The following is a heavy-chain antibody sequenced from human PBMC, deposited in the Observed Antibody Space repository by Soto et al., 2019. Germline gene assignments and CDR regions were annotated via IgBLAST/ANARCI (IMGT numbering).Heavy chain of an antibody. J-gene: IGHJ6*02. CDR1: GGSISSGGY. CDR2: IYGSGIT. CDR3: ARYRGYYGMDA. D-gene: IGHD3-16*02. Sequence: QVQLQESGPGLVKPSETLSLTCTVSGGSISSGGYWNWVRQRPGKGLEWIGYIYGSGITYYSPSLESRGSISMYASKTLFFPKMTSVTAAASAVYFCARYRGYYGMDAWGQGTTVTVSS. V-gene: IGHV4-31*03.